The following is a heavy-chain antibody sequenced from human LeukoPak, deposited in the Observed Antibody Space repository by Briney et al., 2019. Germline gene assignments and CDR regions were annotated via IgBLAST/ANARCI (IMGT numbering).Heavy chain of an antibody. J-gene: IGHJ4*02. V-gene: IGHV3-30-3*01. CDR3: ARDRIAPPSYFDY. CDR1: GFTFSSYA. CDR2: ISYDGSNK. Sequence: GGSLRLSCAASGFTFSSYAMHWVRQAPGKGLEWVAVISYDGSNKYYADSVKGRFTISRDNSKNSLYLQMNSLRAEDTAVYYCARDRIAPPSYFDYWGQGTLVTVSS. D-gene: IGHD6-13*01.